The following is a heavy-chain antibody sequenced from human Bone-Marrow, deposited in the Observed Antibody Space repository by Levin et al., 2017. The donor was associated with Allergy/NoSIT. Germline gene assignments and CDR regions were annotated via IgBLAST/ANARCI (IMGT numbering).Heavy chain of an antibody. V-gene: IGHV3-23*01. CDR2: VSSGGGET. CDR1: GFTFSNFV. J-gene: IGHJ4*02. Sequence: GGSLRLSCAGSGFTFSNFVMSWVRQPPGKGLEWVSAVSSGGGETYYADSVKGRFTISRDNSKNTLFLQMNSLRAEDTATYYCVKEYGEIGSAPFFDFWGQGTLVAVSS. CDR3: VKEYGEIGSAPFFDF. D-gene: IGHD3-10*01.